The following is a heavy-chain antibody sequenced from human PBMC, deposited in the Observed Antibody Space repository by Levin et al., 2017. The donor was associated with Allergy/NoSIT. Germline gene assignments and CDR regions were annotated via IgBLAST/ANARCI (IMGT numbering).Heavy chain of an antibody. CDR2: IDHSGST. J-gene: IGHJ5*01. CDR1: GESLTHYY. Sequence: HSQTLSLPCSVYGESLTHYYWSWTRQPPGKGPEWIGDIDHSGSTIYTPSLKSRATISVEKSKNHFSLRLSSVTAADTAVYYCARGEVWFGEILRGPFDSWGQGTLVTVSS. D-gene: IGHD3-10*01. V-gene: IGHV4-34*01. CDR3: ARGEVWFGEILRGPFDS.